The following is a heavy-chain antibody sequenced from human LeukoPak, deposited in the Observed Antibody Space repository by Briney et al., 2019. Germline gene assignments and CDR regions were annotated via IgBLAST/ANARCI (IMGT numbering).Heavy chain of an antibody. Sequence: GRSLRLSWAPAGFPFSSHATSWVRQPPGKGLEWVAAISNGKTYYADSVRGRFAISRDNAKNTMYLQMNSLSADDTAIYYCTRGGHRLDIDSTRYYYGVDVWGQGTTVTVSS. CDR3: TRGGHRLDIDSTRYYYGVDV. CDR1: GFPFSSHA. CDR2: ISNGKT. V-gene: IGHV3-23*01. J-gene: IGHJ6*02. D-gene: IGHD5-12*01.